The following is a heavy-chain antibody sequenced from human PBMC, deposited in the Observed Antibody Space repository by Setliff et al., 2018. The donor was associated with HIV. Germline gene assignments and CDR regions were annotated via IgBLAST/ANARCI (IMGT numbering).Heavy chain of an antibody. V-gene: IGHV1-8*02. CDR2: MNPKSGNT. Sequence: ASVKVSCKASGYIFTNYGISWVRQAPGQGLEWMGWMNPKSGNTGYARKFQGRVTMTRKTSISTAYMELSSLRSEDTAVYYCARAYSSSWYFYYYYYYYMDVWGKGTTVTVSS. D-gene: IGHD6-13*01. CDR3: ARAYSSSWYFYYYYYYYMDV. J-gene: IGHJ6*03. CDR1: GYIFTNYG.